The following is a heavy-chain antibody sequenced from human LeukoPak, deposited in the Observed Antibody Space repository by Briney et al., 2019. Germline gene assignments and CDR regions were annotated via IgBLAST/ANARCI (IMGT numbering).Heavy chain of an antibody. Sequence: PSETLSLTCTVSGYSISSGYYWAWIRQPPGKGLEWIGSVNHSGRTYYNPSLKSRLSMSIDTSKNQFSLRLTSVTAADTAVYYCARVNGYSYGSFDDWAQGILVIVSS. J-gene: IGHJ4*02. V-gene: IGHV4-38-2*02. CDR1: GYSISSGYY. CDR2: VNHSGRT. D-gene: IGHD5-18*01. CDR3: ARVNGYSYGSFDD.